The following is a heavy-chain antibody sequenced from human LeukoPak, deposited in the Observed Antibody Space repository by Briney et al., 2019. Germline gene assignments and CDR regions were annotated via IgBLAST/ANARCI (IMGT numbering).Heavy chain of an antibody. CDR2: ISYDGSNK. CDR1: GFTFSSYA. CDR3: ARDWGMDKIIDY. Sequence: GGSLRLSCAASGFTFSSYAMHWVRQAPGKGLEWVAVISYDGSNKYYADSVKGRFTISRDNSKNTLYLQMNSLRAEDTAVYCCARDWGMDKIIDYWGQGTLVTVSS. D-gene: IGHD3-16*01. J-gene: IGHJ4*02. V-gene: IGHV3-30*04.